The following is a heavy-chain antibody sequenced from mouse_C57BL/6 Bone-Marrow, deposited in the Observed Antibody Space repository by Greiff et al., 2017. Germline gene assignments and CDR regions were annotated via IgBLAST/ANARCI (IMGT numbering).Heavy chain of an antibody. D-gene: IGHD1-1*01. CDR1: GFTFSDYG. V-gene: IGHV5-17*01. CDR2: ISSGSSTI. CDR3: ARPDYYGSSYAFAY. J-gene: IGHJ3*01. Sequence: VQLKESGGGLVKPGGSLKLSCAASGFTFSDYGMHWVRQAPEKGLEWVAYISSGSSTIYYADTVKGRFTISRDNAKNTLFLQMTSLRSEDTAMYYCARPDYYGSSYAFAYWGQGTLVTVSA.